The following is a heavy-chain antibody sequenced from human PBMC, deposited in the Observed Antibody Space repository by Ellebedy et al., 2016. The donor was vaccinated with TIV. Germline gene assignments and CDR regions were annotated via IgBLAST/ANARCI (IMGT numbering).Heavy chain of an antibody. V-gene: IGHV3-23*01. Sequence: PGGSLRLSCEASGFTFSHYAMNWVRQAPGEGLEWVAGTGGNDDRTCYAQSVQSRFTISRDTSTNTLFLQMNSLRAGDSAIYFCAKGTDFTRSDRYPYHFDSWGQGTLVTVSS. CDR2: TGGNDDRT. CDR3: AKGTDFTRSDRYPYHFDS. D-gene: IGHD3-16*02. J-gene: IGHJ4*02. CDR1: GFTFSHYA.